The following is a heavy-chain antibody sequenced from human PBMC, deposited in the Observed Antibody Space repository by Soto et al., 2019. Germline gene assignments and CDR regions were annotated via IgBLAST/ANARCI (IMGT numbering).Heavy chain of an antibody. D-gene: IGHD2-15*01. CDR3: AKDGGPKSPINYYYYGMDV. CDR1: GFTFSSYG. CDR2: ISYDGSNK. J-gene: IGHJ6*02. V-gene: IGHV3-30*18. Sequence: GGSLRLSCAASGFTFSSYGMHWVRQAPGKGLEWVAVISYDGSNKYYADSVKGRFTISRDNSKNTLYLQMNSLRAEDTAVYYCAKDGGPKSPINYYYYGMDVWGQGTTVTVSS.